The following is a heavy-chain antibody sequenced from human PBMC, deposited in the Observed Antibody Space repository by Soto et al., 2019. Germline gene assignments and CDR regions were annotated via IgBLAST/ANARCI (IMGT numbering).Heavy chain of an antibody. Sequence: SETLSLTCTVSGGSISSFAYYWGWIRQPPGKGPEWIGTVYYNENTYYNPSLKSRVTISVDTAKNQFSLNLRSVTAADTAIYFCARRERYYGSPGWFDPWGQGTLVTVSS. V-gene: IGHV4-39*01. J-gene: IGHJ5*02. CDR2: VYYNENT. CDR3: ARRERYYGSPGWFDP. CDR1: GGSISSFAYY. D-gene: IGHD3-10*01.